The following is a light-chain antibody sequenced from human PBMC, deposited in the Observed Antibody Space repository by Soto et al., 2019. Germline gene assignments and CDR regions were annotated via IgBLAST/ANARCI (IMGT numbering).Light chain of an antibody. J-gene: IGLJ3*02. CDR1: SAYSTYK. CDR3: GADHGTGNNFVWV. V-gene: IGLV9-49*01. Sequence: QLVLTQPPSASASLGASVTLTCTLSSAYSTYKVDWYQQRPGKGPRFVMRVGTGGIVGSKGDGIPDRFSVLGSGLNRYLTIKDIQEEDESDYHCGADHGTGNNFVWVFGGGTKLTVL. CDR2: VGTGGIVG.